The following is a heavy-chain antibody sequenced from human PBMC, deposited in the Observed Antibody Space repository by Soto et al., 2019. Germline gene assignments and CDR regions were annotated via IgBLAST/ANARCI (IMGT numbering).Heavy chain of an antibody. Sequence: QVQLQESGPGLVKPSGTLSLTCAVSGDSISRSYWWSWVRQFPGKGLEWIGEIYHSGSTIYNPSLQSGVTLAVDKTXNEFSLKMSSVTAADTAVYYCTSKFGQLLADAFDIWGQGTMVTVSS. CDR3: TSKFGQLLADAFDI. CDR2: IYHSGST. CDR1: GDSISRSYW. D-gene: IGHD3-10*01. V-gene: IGHV4-4*02. J-gene: IGHJ3*02.